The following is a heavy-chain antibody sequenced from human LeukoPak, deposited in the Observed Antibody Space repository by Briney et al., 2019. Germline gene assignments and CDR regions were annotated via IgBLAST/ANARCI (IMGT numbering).Heavy chain of an antibody. J-gene: IGHJ4*02. V-gene: IGHV4-30-4*08. D-gene: IGHD3-10*01. CDR3: ARVGLLWFGEDY. CDR2: IYYSGST. CDR1: GGSISSGGYY. Sequence: PSETLSLTCTVSGGSISSGGYYWSWIRQHPGKGLEWIGYIYYSGSTYYNPSLKSRVIISVDTSKNQFSLRLSSVTAADTAVYYCARVGLLWFGEDYWGQGTLVTVSS.